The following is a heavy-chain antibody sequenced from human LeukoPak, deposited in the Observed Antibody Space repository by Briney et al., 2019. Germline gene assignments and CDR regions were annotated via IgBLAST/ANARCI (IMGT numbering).Heavy chain of an antibody. V-gene: IGHV3-23*01. CDR1: GFTFSTYA. J-gene: IGHJ3*01. CDR2: VSTSGGST. D-gene: IGHD5-24*01. Sequence: PGGSLRLSCAASGFTFSTYAMSWVRQAPGKGLEWVSTVSTSGGSTYYADSVKGRFTISRDNSKNTQYLQMNSLRAEDTAIYYCAKDIQLSAWGLGTMVTVSS. CDR3: AKDIQLSA.